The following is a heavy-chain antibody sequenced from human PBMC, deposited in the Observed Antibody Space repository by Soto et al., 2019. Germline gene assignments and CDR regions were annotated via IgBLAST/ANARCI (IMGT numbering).Heavy chain of an antibody. D-gene: IGHD3-9*01. V-gene: IGHV3-21*02. CDR3: ARERDYDISNCIPDY. J-gene: IGHJ4*02. Sequence: EVQLVESGGGLVKPGGCLRLSCAASGFTFSTYSMIWVRQAPGKGLEWVSSITSSGHSIYYADSVKGRFTISRDNAKDSLYLHMDSLRVEDTAMYFCARERDYDISNCIPDYWGQGTRVTVS. CDR2: ITSSGHSI. CDR1: GFTFSTYS.